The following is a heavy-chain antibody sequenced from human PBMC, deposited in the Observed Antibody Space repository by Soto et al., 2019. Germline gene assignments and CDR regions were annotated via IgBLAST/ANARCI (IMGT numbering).Heavy chain of an antibody. D-gene: IGHD2-15*01. CDR2: IRGDGGAT. J-gene: IGHJ3*01. CDR3: GKERGGGKSPVFDL. Sequence: EVQLLESGGGLVQPGGSLRLSCAASGFTVSDYDMGWVRQAPGKGLEWVSLIRGDGGATYHADSVEGRLTISRDTSKNRVYLKRNGLRAEDTALYYCGKERGGGKSPVFDLGGKGTMSPVSS. CDR1: GFTVSDYD. V-gene: IGHV3-23*01.